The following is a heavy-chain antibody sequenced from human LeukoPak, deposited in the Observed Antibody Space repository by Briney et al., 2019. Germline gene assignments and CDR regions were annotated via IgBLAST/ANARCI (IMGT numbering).Heavy chain of an antibody. CDR1: GGSISSSNW. CDR2: TYHSGST. D-gene: IGHD6-19*01. CDR3: ARGRGTAVAVVY. Sequence: SGTLSLTCAVSGGSISSSNWWSWVRQTPGKGLEWIGETYHSGSTNYNPSLKSRVTISVDKSKNQFSLRLSSVTAADTAVYYCARGRGTAVAVVYWGQGTLVTVSS. V-gene: IGHV4-4*02. J-gene: IGHJ4*02.